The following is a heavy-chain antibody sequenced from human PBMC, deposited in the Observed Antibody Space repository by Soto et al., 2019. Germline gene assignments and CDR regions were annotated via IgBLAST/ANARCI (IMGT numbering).Heavy chain of an antibody. CDR3: AKFVPYYDSSGPSYGMDV. CDR2: ISGSGGST. D-gene: IGHD3-22*01. CDR1: GFTFSSYA. J-gene: IGHJ6*02. Sequence: GGSLRLSCAASGFTFSSYAMSWVRQAPGKGLEWVSAISGSGGSTYYADSVKGRFTISRDNSKNTLYLQMNSLRAEDTAVYYCAKFVPYYDSSGPSYGMDVWGQGTTVTVSS. V-gene: IGHV3-23*01.